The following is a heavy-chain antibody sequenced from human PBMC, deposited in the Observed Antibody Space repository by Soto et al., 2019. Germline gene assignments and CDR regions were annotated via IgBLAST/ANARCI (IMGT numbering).Heavy chain of an antibody. V-gene: IGHV1-3*01. CDR2: INAANGNT. CDR3: ARSLMNTAMVTFYYFDY. CDR1: GYTFTTYA. Sequence: ASVKVSCKASGYTFTTYAMHWVRQAPGQRLEWMGWINAANGNTKYSQKFQGRVTITRDTSASTAYMELSSLRSEDTPVYYCARSLMNTAMVTFYYFDYWGQGTLVTVSS. D-gene: IGHD5-18*01. J-gene: IGHJ4*02.